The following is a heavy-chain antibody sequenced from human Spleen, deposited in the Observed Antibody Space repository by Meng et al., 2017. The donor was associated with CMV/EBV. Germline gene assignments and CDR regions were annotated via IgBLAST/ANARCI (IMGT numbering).Heavy chain of an antibody. Sequence: SVKVSCKASGGTFSTYAISWVRQAPGQGLEWMGGIIPLFGTPNYAQKFQGRVTITTDESTSTAYMELSSLRSEDTAGYYCARDGVYGGNSGGIDYWGQGTLVTVSS. D-gene: IGHD4-23*01. V-gene: IGHV1-69*05. CDR2: IIPLFGTP. J-gene: IGHJ4*02. CDR3: ARDGVYGGNSGGIDY. CDR1: GGTFSTYA.